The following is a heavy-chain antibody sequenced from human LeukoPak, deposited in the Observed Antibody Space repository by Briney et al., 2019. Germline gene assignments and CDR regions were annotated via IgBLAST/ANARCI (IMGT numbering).Heavy chain of an antibody. D-gene: IGHD6-13*01. CDR3: ARRLAAAGTRYLRFDP. J-gene: IGHJ5*02. Sequence: GASVTVSFKASGYTFTGYYMHWVRQAPGQGLEWRGWINPNSGGTNYAQKFQGRVTMTRDTSISTAYMELSRLRSDDTAVYYCARRLAAAGTRYLRFDPWGQGTLVTVSS. V-gene: IGHV1-2*02. CDR1: GYTFTGYY. CDR2: INPNSGGT.